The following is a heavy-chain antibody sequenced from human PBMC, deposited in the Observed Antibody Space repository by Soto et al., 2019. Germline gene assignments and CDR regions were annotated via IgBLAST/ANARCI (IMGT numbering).Heavy chain of an antibody. CDR3: ARRYCSSTSCYMFYYYGMDV. J-gene: IGHJ6*02. CDR1: GYTFTSYG. V-gene: IGHV1-18*01. Sequence: QVQLVQSGAEVKKPGASVKVSCKASGYTFTSYGISWVRQAPGQGLEWMGWISAYNGNTNYAQKLQDRVTMTTDTSTSTAYMELRSLRSDDTAVYYCARRYCSSTSCYMFYYYGMDVWGQGTTVTVSS. D-gene: IGHD2-2*02. CDR2: ISAYNGNT.